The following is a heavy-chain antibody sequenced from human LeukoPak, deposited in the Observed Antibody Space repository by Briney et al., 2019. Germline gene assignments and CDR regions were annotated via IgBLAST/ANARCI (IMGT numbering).Heavy chain of an antibody. V-gene: IGHV4-59*01. Sequence: SETLSLTCTVSGGSISTYYWSWIRQPPGKGLEWIGHIDYSGSTNYNPSLKSRVTISPDTSKIQFSLKLSSMTAADTAVYYCARSQGVVTPFDYWGQGTLVTVSS. CDR2: IDYSGST. D-gene: IGHD2-21*02. CDR3: ARSQGVVTPFDY. CDR1: GGSISTYY. J-gene: IGHJ4*02.